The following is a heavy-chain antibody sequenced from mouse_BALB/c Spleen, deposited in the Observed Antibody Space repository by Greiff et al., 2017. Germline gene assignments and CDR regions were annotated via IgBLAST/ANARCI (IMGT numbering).Heavy chain of an antibody. D-gene: IGHD2-1*01. V-gene: IGHV5-17*02. CDR3: ARAGNYWYFDV. CDR2: ISSGSSTI. J-gene: IGHJ1*01. CDR1: GFTFSSFG. Sequence: EVKVVESGGGLVKPGGSLKLSCAASGFTFSSFGMHWVRQAPEKGLEWVAYISSGSSTIYYADTVKGRFTISSDNPKNTLFLQMTSLRSEDTAMYYCARAGNYWYFDVWGAGTTVTVSS.